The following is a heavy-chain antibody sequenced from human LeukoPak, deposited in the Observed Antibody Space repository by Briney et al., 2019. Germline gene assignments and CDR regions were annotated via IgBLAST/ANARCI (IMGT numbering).Heavy chain of an antibody. J-gene: IGHJ6*02. CDR3: TKDYCGKFCSAV. Sequence: SGGSLRLSCAASGFTFSAFGMNWVRQAPGKGLEWVSTITKSGDSTYYVDSVKGRFTIPRDNSKNTLYLQMNSLRAEDTAKYYCTKDYCGKFCSAVWGQGTTVTVSS. CDR1: GFTFSAFG. D-gene: IGHD3-9*01. V-gene: IGHV3-23*01. CDR2: ITKSGDST.